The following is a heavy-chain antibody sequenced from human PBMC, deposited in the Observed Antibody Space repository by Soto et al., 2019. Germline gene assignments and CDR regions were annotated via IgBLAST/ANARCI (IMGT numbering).Heavy chain of an antibody. V-gene: IGHV3-30*18. D-gene: IGHD3-22*01. CDR2: ISYDGSNK. CDR3: AKDTYYYDRSGYYTYDH. J-gene: IGHJ4*02. CDR1: GFTFSSYG. Sequence: PGGSLRLSCETSGFTFSSYGMHWVRQAPGKGLEWVAVISYDGSNKYYADSVKGRSTISRDNSRNTLDLQMNSLRAEDTAVYYCAKDTYYYDRSGYYTYDHWGQGTQVTVSS.